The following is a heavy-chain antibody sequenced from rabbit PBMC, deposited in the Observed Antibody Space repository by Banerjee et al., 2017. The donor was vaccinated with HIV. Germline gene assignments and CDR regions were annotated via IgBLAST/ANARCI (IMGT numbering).Heavy chain of an antibody. D-gene: IGHD7-1*01. Sequence: QEQLVESGGGLVTLGGSLKLTCKASGIDLSSSFWISWVRQTPGKGLEWIACIYAGSSGSTYYASWAKGRFTISRTSSTTVTLQMTSLTAADTATYFCARGVDYVGYPTWYFDLWGQGTLVTVS. CDR2: IYAGSSGST. CDR1: GIDLSSSFW. CDR3: ARGVDYVGYPTWYFDL. J-gene: IGHJ4*01. V-gene: IGHV1S45*01.